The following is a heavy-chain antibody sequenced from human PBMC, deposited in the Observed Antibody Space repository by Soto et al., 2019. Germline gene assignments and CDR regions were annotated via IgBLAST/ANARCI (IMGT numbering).Heavy chain of an antibody. Sequence: GGSLRLSCAASGFTFSSYAMSWVRQAPGKGLEWVSAISGSGGSTYYADSVKGRFTISRDNSKNTMYLQMNSLRAEDTAVYYCAKDSLMAITIFGVVPDVWGKGTTVTVSS. CDR2: ISGSGGST. J-gene: IGHJ6*04. D-gene: IGHD3-3*01. V-gene: IGHV3-23*01. CDR3: AKDSLMAITIFGVVPDV. CDR1: GFTFSSYA.